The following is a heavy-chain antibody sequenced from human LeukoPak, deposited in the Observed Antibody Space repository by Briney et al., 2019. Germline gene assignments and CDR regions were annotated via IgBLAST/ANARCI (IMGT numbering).Heavy chain of an antibody. CDR1: GGSISSGGYY. J-gene: IGHJ3*02. CDR2: IYYSGST. D-gene: IGHD2-2*01. V-gene: IGHV4-31*03. Sequence: SQTLSLTCTVSGGSISSGGYYWSWIRQHPGKGLEWIGYIYYSGSTYYNPSLKSRVTISVDTSKNQFSLKLSSVTAADTAVYYCARAFRGDCSSTSCFYAFDIWGQGTMVTVSS. CDR3: ARAFRGDCSSTSCFYAFDI.